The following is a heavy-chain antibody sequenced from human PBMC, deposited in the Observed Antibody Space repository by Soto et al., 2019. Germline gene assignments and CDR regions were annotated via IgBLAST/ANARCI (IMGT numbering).Heavy chain of an antibody. J-gene: IGHJ5*02. CDR2: IYYSGST. D-gene: IGHD3-10*01. Sequence: SETLSLTCTVSGGSISSGGYYWSWIRQHPGKGLEWIGYIYYSGSTYYNPSLKSRVTISVDTSKNQSSLKLSSVTAADTAVYYCARVLWFGEFHWFDPWGQGTLVTVS. CDR1: GGSISSGGYY. V-gene: IGHV4-31*03. CDR3: ARVLWFGEFHWFDP.